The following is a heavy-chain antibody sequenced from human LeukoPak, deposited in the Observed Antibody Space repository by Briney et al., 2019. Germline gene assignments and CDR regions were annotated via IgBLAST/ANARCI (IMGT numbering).Heavy chain of an antibody. CDR2: IYYSGST. CDR3: ARAMDTAMVTPFFDY. CDR1: GGSISSGDYY. D-gene: IGHD5-18*01. V-gene: IGHV4-30-4*08. Sequence: SETLSLTCTVSGGSISSGDYYWSWIRQPPGKGLEWIGYIYYSGSTYYNPSLKSRVTISVDTSKNQFSLKLSSVTAADTAVYYCARAMDTAMVTPFFDYWGQGTLVTVSS. J-gene: IGHJ4*02.